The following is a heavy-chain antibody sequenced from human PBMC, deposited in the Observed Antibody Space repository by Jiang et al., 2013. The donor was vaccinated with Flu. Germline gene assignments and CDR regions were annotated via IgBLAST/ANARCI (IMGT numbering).Heavy chain of an antibody. J-gene: IGHJ4*02. Sequence: GAEVKKPGSVGEGRPARLLEAPSAAMLSAGCDRPLGQGLEWMGGIIPIFDTTKYAQKFQGRVTITVDKSTSTAYMELSSLRSEDTAVYYCAKDRTGYSYGLFDYWGQGTLVTVSS. V-gene: IGHV1-69*06. CDR2: IIPIFDTT. CDR1: EAPSAAML. CDR3: AKDRTGYSYGLFDY. D-gene: IGHD5-18*01.